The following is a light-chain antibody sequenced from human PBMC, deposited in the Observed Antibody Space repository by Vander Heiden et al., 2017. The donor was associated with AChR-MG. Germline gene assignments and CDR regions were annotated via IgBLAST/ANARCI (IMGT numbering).Light chain of an antibody. Sequence: QSVLTQPPSVPGAPGQRVTISCTGRSSNIGEGYDVHWDQQLPRTAPKLLIYGNSNRPSGVPDRFSGSKSGTSASLAITGLQAEDEADYYCQSYDSSLSVVVFGGGTKLTVL. J-gene: IGLJ2*01. CDR1: SSNIGEGYD. V-gene: IGLV1-40*01. CDR2: GNS. CDR3: QSYDSSLSVVV.